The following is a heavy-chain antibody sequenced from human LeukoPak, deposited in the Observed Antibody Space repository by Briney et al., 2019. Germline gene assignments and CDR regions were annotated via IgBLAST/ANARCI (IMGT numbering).Heavy chain of an antibody. J-gene: IGHJ4*02. D-gene: IGHD6-13*01. CDR1: GFTFSSYA. CDR2: ISYDGSNK. Sequence: GGSLRLSCAASGFTFSSYAMHWVRQAPGKGLEWVAVISYDGSNKYYADSVKGRFTISRDNSKNTLYLQMNSLRAEDTAVYYCVSEPGVAADGTGVIDYWGQGTLVTVSS. CDR3: VSEPGVAADGTGVIDY. V-gene: IGHV3-30*04.